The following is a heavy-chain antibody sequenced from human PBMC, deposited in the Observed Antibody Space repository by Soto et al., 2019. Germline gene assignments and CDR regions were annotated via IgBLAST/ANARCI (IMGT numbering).Heavy chain of an antibody. CDR3: ARGQSSLTRFDY. CDR2: ISYDGSNK. J-gene: IGHJ4*02. D-gene: IGHD2-2*01. V-gene: IGHV3-30-3*01. Sequence: PVGSLRLSCAASGFTFSSYAMHWVRQAPGKGLEWVAVISYDGSNKYYADSVKGRFTISRDNSKNTLYLQMNSLRAEDTAVYYCARGQSSLTRFDYWGQGTLLTVSS. CDR1: GFTFSSYA.